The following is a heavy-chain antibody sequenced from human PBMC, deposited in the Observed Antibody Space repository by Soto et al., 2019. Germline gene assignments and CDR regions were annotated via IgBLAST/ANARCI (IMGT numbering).Heavy chain of an antibody. J-gene: IGHJ4*02. V-gene: IGHV3-23*01. CDR1: GFTFSSYA. D-gene: IGHD2-21*01. Sequence: GGSLRLSCAASGFTFSSYAMSWVRQAPGKGLEWVSAISGSGGSTYYADSVKGRFTISRDNSKNTLYLQMNSLRAEDTAVYYCAKWTPAGVMATTNKGGDYWGQGTLVTV. CDR2: ISGSGGST. CDR3: AKWTPAGVMATTNKGGDY.